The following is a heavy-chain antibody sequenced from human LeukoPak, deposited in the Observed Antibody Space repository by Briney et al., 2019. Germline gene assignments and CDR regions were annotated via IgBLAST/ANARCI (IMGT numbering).Heavy chain of an antibody. Sequence: SETLTLTCTVSGGSISSSNYYWGWIRQPPGKGLEWIGSIYNSGSTYHNPSLKSRVTISVDTSKNQFSLKLSSVTAADTAVYYCARHVDSSGWYTSYFAYWGQGTLVSVSS. V-gene: IGHV4-39*01. CDR3: ARHVDSSGWYTSYFAY. CDR2: IYNSGST. D-gene: IGHD6-19*01. J-gene: IGHJ4*02. CDR1: GGSISSSNYY.